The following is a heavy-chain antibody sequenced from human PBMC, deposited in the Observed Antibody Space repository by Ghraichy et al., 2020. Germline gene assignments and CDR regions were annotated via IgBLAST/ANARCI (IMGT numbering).Heavy chain of an antibody. V-gene: IGHV3-23*01. CDR1: GFTFYMHA. CDR3: AKSRSGCSGGSFWADFDY. D-gene: IGHD2-15*01. Sequence: GGSLRLSCAASGFTFYMHAMSWVRQAPGKGLQWVSHISAGGSDTYYADSMKGRFTISRDNSKNTLYLQMNSLRAEDTAVYYCAKSRSGCSGGSFWADFDYWGQGTLVTVSS. CDR2: ISAGGSDT. J-gene: IGHJ4*02.